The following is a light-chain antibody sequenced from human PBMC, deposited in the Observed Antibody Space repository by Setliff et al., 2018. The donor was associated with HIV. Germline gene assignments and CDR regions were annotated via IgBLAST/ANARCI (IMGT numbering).Light chain of an antibody. CDR3: SSYTSSGTPYV. V-gene: IGLV2-18*02. Sequence: QSALAQPPSVSGSPGQSVTISGTGTSSDVGTYNRAAWYQQTPGTAPKLMIYEVNNRPSGVPDRFSGSSSGNTASLTISGLQAEDEADYYCSSYTSSGTPYVFGTGTKVTVL. J-gene: IGLJ1*01. CDR2: EVN. CDR1: SSDVGTYNR.